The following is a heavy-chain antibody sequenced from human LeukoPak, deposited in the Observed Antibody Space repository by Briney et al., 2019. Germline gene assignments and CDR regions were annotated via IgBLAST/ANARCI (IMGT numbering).Heavy chain of an antibody. D-gene: IGHD5/OR15-5a*01. J-gene: IGHJ6*03. V-gene: IGHV4-34*01. CDR2: INHSGST. CDR3: ARGLRHYYSYYMDV. Sequence: ASETLSLTCAVYGGSFSGYYWSWIRQPPGKGLEWIGEINHSGSTNYNPSLKSRVTISVDTSKNQFSLKLRSVTAADTAVYYCARGLRHYYSYYMDVWGKGTAVPISS. CDR1: GGSFSGYY.